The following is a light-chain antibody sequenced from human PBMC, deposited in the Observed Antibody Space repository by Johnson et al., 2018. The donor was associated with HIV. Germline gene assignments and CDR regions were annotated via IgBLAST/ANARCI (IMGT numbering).Light chain of an antibody. Sequence: QSVLTQPPSVSAAPGQKVTISCSGSSSNIGNNYVSWYQQLPGTAPKLLIYDNNKRPSGIPDRFSGSKSGTSATLAITGLQTGDEADYYYGTWDNRLNAGGVFGTGTKVTVL. V-gene: IGLV1-51*01. CDR1: SSNIGNNY. J-gene: IGLJ1*01. CDR2: DNN. CDR3: GTWDNRLNAGGV.